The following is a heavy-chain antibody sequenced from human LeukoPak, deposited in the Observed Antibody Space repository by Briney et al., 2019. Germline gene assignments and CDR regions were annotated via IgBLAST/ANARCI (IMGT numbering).Heavy chain of an antibody. D-gene: IGHD3-16*02. CDR2: ISYDGSNK. Sequence: PGRSLRLSCAASGFTFSSYGMHWVRQAPGKGLEWVAVISYDGSNKYYADSVKGRFTISRDNSKNTLYLQMNSLRAEDTAVYYCAKAGAPYDYVWGSYRYTGLEYYFDYRGQGTLVTVSS. J-gene: IGHJ4*02. CDR3: AKAGAPYDYVWGSYRYTGLEYYFDY. CDR1: GFTFSSYG. V-gene: IGHV3-30*18.